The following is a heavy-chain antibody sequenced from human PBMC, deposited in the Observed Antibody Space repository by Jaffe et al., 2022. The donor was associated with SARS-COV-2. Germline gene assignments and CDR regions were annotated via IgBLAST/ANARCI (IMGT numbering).Heavy chain of an antibody. CDR3: ARLRIAAADYRLNWFDP. CDR2: IYYSGST. CDR1: GGSISSSSYY. D-gene: IGHD6-13*01. Sequence: QLQLQESGPGLVKPSETLSLTCTVSGGSISSSSYYWGWIRQPPGKGLEWIGSIYYSGSTYYNPSLKSRVTISVDTSKNQFSLKLSSVTAADTAVYYCARLRIAAADYRLNWFDPWGQGTLVTVSS. J-gene: IGHJ5*02. V-gene: IGHV4-39*01.